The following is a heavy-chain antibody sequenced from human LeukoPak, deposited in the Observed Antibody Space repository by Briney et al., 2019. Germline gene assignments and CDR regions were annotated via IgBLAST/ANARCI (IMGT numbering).Heavy chain of an antibody. V-gene: IGHV4-31*03. J-gene: IGHJ4*02. CDR3: ASRQQLDYFDY. CDR1: GGSISSGGYY. CDR2: IYCSGST. D-gene: IGHD6-13*01. Sequence: SETLSLTCTVSGGSISSGGYYWSWIRLHPGKGLEWIGYIYCSGSTYYIPSLKSRVTISVDTSKNQFSLKLSAVTAADTAVYYCASRQQLDYFDYWGQGTLVTVSS.